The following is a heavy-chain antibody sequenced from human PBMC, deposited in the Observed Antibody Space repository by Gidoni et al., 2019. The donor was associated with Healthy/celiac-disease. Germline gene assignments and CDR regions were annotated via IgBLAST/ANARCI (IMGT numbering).Heavy chain of an antibody. D-gene: IGHD6-19*01. CDR2: MSGSGGST. CDR3: AKGEMQWLEHFDY. Sequence: EVQLVESGGGLVQPGGSLRLSCAASGFTFSSYAMSWVRQAPGKGLEWVAAMSGSGGSTYYADSVKGRFTISRDNSKNTLYLQMNSLRAEDTAVYYCAKGEMQWLEHFDYWGQGTLVTVSS. J-gene: IGHJ4*02. CDR1: GFTFSSYA. V-gene: IGHV3-23*04.